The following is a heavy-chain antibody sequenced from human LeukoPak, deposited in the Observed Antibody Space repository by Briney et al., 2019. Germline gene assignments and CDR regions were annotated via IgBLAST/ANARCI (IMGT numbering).Heavy chain of an antibody. CDR1: GFTFSSYW. CDR2: IKQDGSEK. Sequence: GGSLRLSCAASGFTFSSYWMSWVRQAPGKGLERVANIKQDGSEKYYVDSVKGRFTISRDNAKNSLYLQMNSLRAEDTAVYYCAREYDSGPTGYWGQGTLVTVSS. D-gene: IGHD3-22*01. J-gene: IGHJ4*02. CDR3: AREYDSGPTGY. V-gene: IGHV3-7*01.